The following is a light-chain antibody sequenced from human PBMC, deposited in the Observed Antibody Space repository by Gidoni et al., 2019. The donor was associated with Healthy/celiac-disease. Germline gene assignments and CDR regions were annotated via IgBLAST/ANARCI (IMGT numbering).Light chain of an antibody. V-gene: IGKV1-39*01. CDR1: QRISSY. J-gene: IGKJ1*01. Sequence: QMIQSPSSLSASVGDRVTITCRASQRISSYLNWYQQKPGKAPKLLIYASSSLQSGVPSRFSGSGSGTDFTLTISSLQPEDFATYYCQQSYSTPRTFGQGTKVEIK. CDR2: ASS. CDR3: QQSYSTPRT.